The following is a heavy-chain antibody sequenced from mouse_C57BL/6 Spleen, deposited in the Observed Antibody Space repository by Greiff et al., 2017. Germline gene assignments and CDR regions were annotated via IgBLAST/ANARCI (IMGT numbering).Heavy chain of an antibody. D-gene: IGHD2-3*01. CDR2: ISYSGST. J-gene: IGHJ1*03. V-gene: IGHV3-1*01. CDR1: GYSITSGYD. CDR3: AGIYDGYLYFDV. Sequence: EVQLQESGPGMVKPSQSLSLTCTVTGYSITSGYDWHWIRHFPGNKLEWMGYISYSGSTNYNPSLKSPISITHDTSTNHFFLKLNSVTTEDTATYYCAGIYDGYLYFDVWGTGTTVTVSS.